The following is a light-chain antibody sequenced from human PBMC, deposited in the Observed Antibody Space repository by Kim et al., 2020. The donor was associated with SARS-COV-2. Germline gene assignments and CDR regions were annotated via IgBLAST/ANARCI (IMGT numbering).Light chain of an antibody. CDR3: QHYDSLGYT. CDR2: GAS. Sequence: VLTQSPGTLSLSPGERATLSCRASQSGESGYLAWFQQKPGQAPRLLIRGASNRATGIPDRFSGSGSETDFTLTISRLEPEDFAVYYCQHYDSLGYTFGQGTKLEI. V-gene: IGKV3-20*01. CDR1: QSGESGY. J-gene: IGKJ2*01.